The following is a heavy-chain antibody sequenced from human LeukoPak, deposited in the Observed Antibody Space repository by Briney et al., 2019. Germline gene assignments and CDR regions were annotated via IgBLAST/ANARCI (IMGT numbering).Heavy chain of an antibody. Sequence: GGSLRLSCAASGFTFDDYAMHWVRQALGKGLEWVSGISWNSGSIGYADSVKGRFTISRDNAKNSLYLQMNSLRAEDTAVYYCARASDYYDSSGYYYFDYWGQGTLVTVSS. V-gene: IGHV3-9*01. CDR2: ISWNSGSI. CDR1: GFTFDDYA. CDR3: ARASDYYDSSGYYYFDY. D-gene: IGHD3-22*01. J-gene: IGHJ4*02.